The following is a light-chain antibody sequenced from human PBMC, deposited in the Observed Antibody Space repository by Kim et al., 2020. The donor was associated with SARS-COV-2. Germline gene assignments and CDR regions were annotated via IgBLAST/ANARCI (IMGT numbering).Light chain of an antibody. CDR3: CSYAGSYTFPYV. V-gene: IGLV2-11*01. Sequence: VTIACNGTSSDVGGYNYVSWYQQHPGKAPKLMIYDVSKRPSGVPDRFSGSKSGNTASLTISGLQAEDEADYYCCSYAGSYTFPYVFGTGTKVTVL. J-gene: IGLJ1*01. CDR1: SSDVGGYNY. CDR2: DVS.